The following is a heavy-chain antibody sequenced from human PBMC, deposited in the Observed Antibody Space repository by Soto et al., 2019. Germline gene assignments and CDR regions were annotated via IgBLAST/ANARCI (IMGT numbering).Heavy chain of an antibody. Sequence: PGVSLRLSCGASGFTFSRYGIHWVRQAPGKGLEWVAVVSSDGRTQYYADSVKGRFTISRDNSRNTLFLQMDSLRPEDTAVYYCAKEITVAGDFDYWGNGTLVTVSP. V-gene: IGHV3-30*18. D-gene: IGHD6-19*01. J-gene: IGHJ4*01. CDR3: AKEITVAGDFDY. CDR2: VSSDGRTQ. CDR1: GFTFSRYG.